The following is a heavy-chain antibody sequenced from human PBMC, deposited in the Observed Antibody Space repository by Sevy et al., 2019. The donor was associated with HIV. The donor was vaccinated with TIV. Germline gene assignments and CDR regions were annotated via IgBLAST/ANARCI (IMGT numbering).Heavy chain of an antibody. D-gene: IGHD3-3*01. CDR1: GYSISSGYY. CDR2: IYHSGST. Sequence: SETLSLTCTVSGYSISSGYYWGWIRQPPGNVLEWIGSIYHSGSTYYNPSLKSRVTISVDTSKNQFSLKLSSVTAADTAMYYCARTSRFLEWLLPGGPDYGMDVWGQGTTVTVSS. CDR3: ARTSRFLEWLLPGGPDYGMDV. V-gene: IGHV4-38-2*02. J-gene: IGHJ6*02.